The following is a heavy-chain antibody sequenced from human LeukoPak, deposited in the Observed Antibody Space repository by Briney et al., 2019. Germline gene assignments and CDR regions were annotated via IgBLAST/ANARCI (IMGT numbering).Heavy chain of an antibody. Sequence: GASVKVSCKASGYTFTSYDINWVRQATGQGLEWMGRMNPNSGNTGYAQKFQGRVTMTRNTSISTAYMELSSLRSEDTAVYYCARGHVCSSTSCHEHFDYWGQGTLVTVSS. V-gene: IGHV1-8*01. CDR2: MNPNSGNT. J-gene: IGHJ4*02. D-gene: IGHD2-2*01. CDR3: ARGHVCSSTSCHEHFDY. CDR1: GYTFTSYD.